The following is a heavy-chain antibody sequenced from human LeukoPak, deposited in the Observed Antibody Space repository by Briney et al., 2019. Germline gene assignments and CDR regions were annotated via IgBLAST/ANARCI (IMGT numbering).Heavy chain of an antibody. CDR3: ARGEGKAARRTFDI. CDR2: IYYSGST. Sequence: PSETLSLTCTASGGSISSYYWSWIRQPPGKGLEWIGYIYYSGSTNYNPSLKSRVTISVDRSKNQFSLKLSSVTAADTAVYYCARGEGKAARRTFDIWGQGTMVTVSS. V-gene: IGHV4-59*12. J-gene: IGHJ3*02. CDR1: GGSISSYY. D-gene: IGHD6-6*01.